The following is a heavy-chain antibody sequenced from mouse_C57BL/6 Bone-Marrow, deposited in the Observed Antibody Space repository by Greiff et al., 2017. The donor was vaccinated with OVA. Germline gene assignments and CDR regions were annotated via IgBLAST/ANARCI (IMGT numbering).Heavy chain of an antibody. D-gene: IGHD3-1*01. CDR1: GYTFTDYN. J-gene: IGHJ2*01. V-gene: IGHV1-18*01. CDR3: ARRGLPFDY. CDR2: INPNNGGT. Sequence: EVKLMESGPELVKPGASVKIPCKASGYTFTDYNMDWVKQSHGKSLEWIGDINPNNGGTIYNQKFKGKATLTVDKSSSTAYMELRSLTSEDTAVYYCARRGLPFDYWGQGTTLTVSS.